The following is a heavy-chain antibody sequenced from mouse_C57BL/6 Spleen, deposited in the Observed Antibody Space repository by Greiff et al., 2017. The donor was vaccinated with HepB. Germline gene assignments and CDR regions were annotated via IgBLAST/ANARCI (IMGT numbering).Heavy chain of an antibody. V-gene: IGHV5-2*01. CDR2: INSDGGST. CDR3: ARRLRRGDY. D-gene: IGHD2-4*01. CDR1: EYAFPSYD. J-gene: IGHJ2*01. Sequence: EVQVVESGGGLVQPGASLKLSCESNEYAFPSYDMSWVRKTPGKRLELVADINSDGGSTYYPDTMERRCIISRDNTKKTLYLQMSSLRSEDTALYYCARRLRRGDYWGQGTTLTVSS.